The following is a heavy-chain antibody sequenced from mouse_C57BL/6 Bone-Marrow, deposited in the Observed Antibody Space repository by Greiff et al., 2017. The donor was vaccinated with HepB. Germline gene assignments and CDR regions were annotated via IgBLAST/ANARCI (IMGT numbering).Heavy chain of an antibody. V-gene: IGHV1-55*01. CDR3: AREEGTGTVPFAY. CDR2: IYPGSGST. CDR1: GYTFTSYW. Sequence: VQLQQPGAELVKPGASVKMSCKASGYTFTSYWITWVKQRPGQGLEWIGDIYPGSGSTNYNEKFKSKATLTVDTSSSTAYMQLSSLTSEDSAVYYCAREEGTGTVPFAYWGQGTLVTVSA. J-gene: IGHJ3*01. D-gene: IGHD4-1*01.